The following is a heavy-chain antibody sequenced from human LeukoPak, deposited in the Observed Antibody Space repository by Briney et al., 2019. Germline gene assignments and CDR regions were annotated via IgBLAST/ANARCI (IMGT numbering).Heavy chain of an antibody. J-gene: IGHJ3*02. CDR1: GGSISSGGYY. D-gene: IGHD2-2*01. CDR3: ARDRGQLDPQGFAFDI. Sequence: SQTLSLTCTVSGGSISSGGYYWSWIRQHPGKGLEWIGYIYYSGSTYYNPSLKSRVTISVDTSKNQFSLKLSSVTAADTAVYYCARDRGQLDPQGFAFDIWGQGTMVTVSS. CDR2: IYYSGST. V-gene: IGHV4-31*03.